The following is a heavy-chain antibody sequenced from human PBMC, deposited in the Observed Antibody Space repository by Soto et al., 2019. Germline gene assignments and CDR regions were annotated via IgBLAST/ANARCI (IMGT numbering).Heavy chain of an antibody. Sequence: PSETLSLTCTVSSGSISSDSWWGWIRQPPGKGLEWIGSVYYSGRAYHNLSLKSRVTMSVDTSKKQFSLRLTSVTAADTAVYFCARHPSAVAVLVPPDHWGQGTLVTVSS. D-gene: IGHD6-19*01. CDR2: VYYSGRA. J-gene: IGHJ4*02. CDR3: ARHPSAVAVLVPPDH. V-gene: IGHV4-39*01. CDR1: SGSISSDSW.